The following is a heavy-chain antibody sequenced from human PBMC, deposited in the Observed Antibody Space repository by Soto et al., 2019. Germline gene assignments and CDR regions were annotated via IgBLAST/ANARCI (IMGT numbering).Heavy chain of an antibody. Sequence: QVQLQESGPGQVKPSETLSLTCTISGGSVSVYYWSWIRQSTGQGLEWIGYIYASGSPYYNPSLRGRVTISADTSKNQISLKLTSPTAADTAVYYCARGVGSSPPQYWGRGTLVTVSS. D-gene: IGHD1-26*01. CDR3: ARGVGSSPPQY. V-gene: IGHV4-59*02. J-gene: IGHJ4*02. CDR2: IYASGSP. CDR1: GGSVSVYY.